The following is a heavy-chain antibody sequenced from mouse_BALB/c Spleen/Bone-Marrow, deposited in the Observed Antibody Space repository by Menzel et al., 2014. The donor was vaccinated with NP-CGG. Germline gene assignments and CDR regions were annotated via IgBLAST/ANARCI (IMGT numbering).Heavy chain of an antibody. V-gene: IGHV5-17*02. J-gene: IGHJ4*01. CDR1: GFTFSNFG. Sequence: DVMLVESGGGLVQPGGSRKLSCAASGFTFSNFGMHWVRQAPEKGLEWVAYISSGSSTIYYADTVKGRFTISRDNPKNTLFLQMTSLRSEDTAMYYCARRASPTGPMDYWGHGTSVTVSS. CDR2: ISSGSSTI. D-gene: IGHD1-1*01. CDR3: ARRASPTGPMDY.